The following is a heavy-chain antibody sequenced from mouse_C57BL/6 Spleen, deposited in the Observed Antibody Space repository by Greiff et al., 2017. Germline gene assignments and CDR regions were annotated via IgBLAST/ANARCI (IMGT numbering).Heavy chain of an antibody. Sequence: ESGPGLVKPSQSLSLTCSVTGYSITSGYYWNWIRQFPGNKLEWMGYISYDGSNNYNPSLKNRISITRDTSKNQFFLKLNSVTTEDTATYYCARDGYGSSPYYYAMDYWGQGTSVTVSS. D-gene: IGHD1-1*01. J-gene: IGHJ4*01. CDR1: GYSITSGYY. V-gene: IGHV3-6*01. CDR2: ISYDGSN. CDR3: ARDGYGSSPYYYAMDY.